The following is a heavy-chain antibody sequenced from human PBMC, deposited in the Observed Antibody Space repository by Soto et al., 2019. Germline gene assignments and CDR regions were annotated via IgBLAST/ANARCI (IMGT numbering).Heavy chain of an antibody. D-gene: IGHD6-19*01. CDR2: TYYRSKWYN. CDR1: GDSVSSNSAA. V-gene: IGHV6-1*01. CDR3: ARGRRVAGNGFDP. Sequence: HPQTLSVTCAISGDSVSSNSAAWNWIRQSSSRVLEWLGRTYYRSKWYNDYAVSVKSRITITPDTSKNQFSLQLNSETPEDTAVYYCARGRRVAGNGFDPWGQGTLVTVSS. J-gene: IGHJ5*02.